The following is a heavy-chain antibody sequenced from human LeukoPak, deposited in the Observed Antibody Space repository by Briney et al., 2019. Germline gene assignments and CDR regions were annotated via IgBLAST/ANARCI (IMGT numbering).Heavy chain of an antibody. V-gene: IGHV3-21*04. CDR1: GFTLSTYS. J-gene: IGHJ4*02. D-gene: IGHD1-26*01. CDR3: ARSFSSEATASDY. Sequence: GGSLRLSCAASGFTLSTYSMNWVRQAPGKGLEWVSSISSSSSYIYYADSVKGRFTISRDNSKNTLYLQMNSLRAEDTAVYYCARSFSSEATASDYWGQGTLVTVSS. CDR2: ISSSSSYI.